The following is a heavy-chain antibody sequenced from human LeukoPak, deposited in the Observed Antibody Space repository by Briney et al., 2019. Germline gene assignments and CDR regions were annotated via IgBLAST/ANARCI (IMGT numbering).Heavy chain of an antibody. CDR2: IYNSGTT. D-gene: IGHD6-19*01. CDR3: AKATQWLAFDY. J-gene: IGHJ4*02. V-gene: IGHV4-59*01. Sequence: SETLSLTCAVYGGSFSSYYLSWIRQPPGKGLEWIGNIYNSGTTNYNPSLESRVTISVDTSTNQLSLKVSSVTAADTAVYYCAKATQWLAFDYWGQGTLVTVSS. CDR1: GGSFSSYY.